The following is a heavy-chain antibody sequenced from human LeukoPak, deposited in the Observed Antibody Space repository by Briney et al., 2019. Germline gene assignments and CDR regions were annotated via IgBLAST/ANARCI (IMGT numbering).Heavy chain of an antibody. CDR1: GFTFDDYT. Sequence: PGGSLRLSCAASGFTFDDYTMHWVRQAPGKGLEWVSLISWNGDTTYYTDSVKGRFTISRDNSKNTLYLQMESLRAEDTAVYYCASRSSIWSGYQDTLYYFDSWGQGTLVTVSS. V-gene: IGHV3-43*01. D-gene: IGHD3-3*01. J-gene: IGHJ4*02. CDR3: ASRSSIWSGYQDTLYYFDS. CDR2: ISWNGDTT.